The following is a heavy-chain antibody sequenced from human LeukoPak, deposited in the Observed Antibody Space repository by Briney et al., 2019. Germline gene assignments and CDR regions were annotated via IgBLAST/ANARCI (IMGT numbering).Heavy chain of an antibody. D-gene: IGHD4-17*01. V-gene: IGHV1-8*01. CDR3: ATAVTTWIGYYYYGMDV. CDR2: MNPNSGNT. Sequence: ASVKVSCKASGYTFTSYDINWVRQATGQGLEWKGWMNPNSGNTGYAQKFQGRVTMTRNTSISTAYMELSSLRSEDTAVYYCATAVTTWIGYYYYGMDVWGQGTTVTVSS. CDR1: GYTFTSYD. J-gene: IGHJ6*02.